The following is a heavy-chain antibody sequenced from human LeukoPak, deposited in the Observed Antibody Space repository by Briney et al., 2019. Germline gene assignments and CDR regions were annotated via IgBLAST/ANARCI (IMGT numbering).Heavy chain of an antibody. Sequence: GESLKISCKGSGYSFTSYWIGWVRQMPGKGLEWMGIIYPGDSDTRYSPSFQGQVTISADKSISTAYLQWSSLKAPDTAMYYCARLHQRSTVTKLGFDYWGQGTLVTVSS. V-gene: IGHV5-51*01. J-gene: IGHJ4*02. CDR3: ARLHQRSTVTKLGFDY. CDR1: GYSFTSYW. CDR2: IYPGDSDT. D-gene: IGHD4-17*01.